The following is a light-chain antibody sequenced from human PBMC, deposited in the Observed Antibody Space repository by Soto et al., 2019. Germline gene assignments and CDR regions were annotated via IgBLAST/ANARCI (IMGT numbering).Light chain of an antibody. CDR3: FSYAGSTGGYV. Sequence: QSALTQPASVSGSPGQSITISCTGTSSDVGAYNLVSWYQHYPAKAPKLLIYGVNQWPSGISDRFSGSKSGNTASLTISGLQAEDEAGYYCFSYAGSTGGYVFGTGTKLTVL. J-gene: IGLJ1*01. CDR1: SSDVGAYNL. CDR2: GVN. V-gene: IGLV2-23*02.